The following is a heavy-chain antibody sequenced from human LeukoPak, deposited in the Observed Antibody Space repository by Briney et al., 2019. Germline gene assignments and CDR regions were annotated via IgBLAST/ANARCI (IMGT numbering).Heavy chain of an antibody. V-gene: IGHV5-51*01. CDR3: ARGGDGYETEHPFDY. Sequence: GESLKISCKGSGYSFTSYWIGWVRQMPGKGLEWMGIIYPGDSDTRYSPSFQGQVTISADKSISTAYLQWSSLKASDTAMYYCARGGDGYETEHPFDYWGQGTLVTVSS. CDR1: GYSFTSYW. CDR2: IYPGDSDT. J-gene: IGHJ4*02. D-gene: IGHD5-12*01.